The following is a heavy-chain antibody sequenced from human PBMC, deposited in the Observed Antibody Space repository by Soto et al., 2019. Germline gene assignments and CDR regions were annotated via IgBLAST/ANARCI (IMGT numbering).Heavy chain of an antibody. V-gene: IGHV4-34*01. J-gene: IGHJ4*02. D-gene: IGHD1-1*01. CDR3: ARGRTTGTSDY. CDR1: GGSFSGYY. CDR2: INHSGST. Sequence: SETLSLTCAVYGGSFSGYYWSWIRQPPGKGLEWIGEINHSGSTTYNPSLKSRVTISVDTSKNQFSLKLSSVTAADTAVYYCARGRTTGTSDYWGQGTLVTVSS.